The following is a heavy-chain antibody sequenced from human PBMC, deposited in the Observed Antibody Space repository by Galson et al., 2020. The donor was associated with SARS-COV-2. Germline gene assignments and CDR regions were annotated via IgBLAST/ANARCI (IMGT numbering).Heavy chain of an antibody. Sequence: GGSLRLSCAASEFTFSSYWIHWVRQAPGKGLVWVSRINSDGSSTTYADFVRGRFTTSRDNAENTLYLQMDSLRAEDTAIYYCAIMTGMDRDCWGQGTLVTVSS. V-gene: IGHV3-74*01. D-gene: IGHD1-20*01. CDR2: INSDGSST. CDR3: AIMTGMDRDC. CDR1: EFTFSSYW. J-gene: IGHJ4*02.